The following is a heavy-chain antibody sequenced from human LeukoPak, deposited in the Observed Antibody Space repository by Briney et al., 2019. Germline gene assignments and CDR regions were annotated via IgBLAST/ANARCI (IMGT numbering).Heavy chain of an antibody. V-gene: IGHV4-59*08. J-gene: IGHJ4*02. CDR1: GGSLSSYY. CDR2: IYSSGSI. CDR3: ARQFEF. Sequence: SETLSLTCTVFGGSLSSYYWVWVRQPPGKGLEWIGLIYSSGSIKYNPSLKSRLTISLDTSKNQISLKLTSVTAADTAIYHCARQFEFWGQGTLVTVSS.